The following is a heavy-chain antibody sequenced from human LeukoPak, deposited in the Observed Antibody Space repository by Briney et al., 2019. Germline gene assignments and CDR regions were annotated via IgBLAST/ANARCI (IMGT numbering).Heavy chain of an antibody. CDR3: ARGWWDIVVVVAATDAFDI. CDR2: IYSGGST. D-gene: IGHD2-15*01. V-gene: IGHV3-66*01. Sequence: GGSLRLSCAASGFTFSSYAMNWVRQAPGKGLEWVSVIYSGGSTYYADSVKGRFTISRDNSKNTLYLQMNSLRAEDAAVYYCARGWWDIVVVVAATDAFDIWGQGTMVTVSS. CDR1: GFTFSSYA. J-gene: IGHJ3*02.